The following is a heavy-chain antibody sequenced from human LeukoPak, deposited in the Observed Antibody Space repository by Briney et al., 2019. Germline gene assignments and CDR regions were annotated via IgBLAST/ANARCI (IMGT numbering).Heavy chain of an antibody. CDR3: AKADSSSWLYYFDY. V-gene: IGHV1-2*06. CDR1: GYTFTGYY. D-gene: IGHD6-13*01. J-gene: IGHJ4*02. CDR2: INPNSGGT. Sequence: GASVKVSCKASGYTFTGYYMHWVRQAPGQGLEWMGRINPNSGGTNYAQKFQGRVTMTRDTSISTAYMELSRLRSDDTAVYYCAKADSSSWLYYFDYWGQGTLVTVSS.